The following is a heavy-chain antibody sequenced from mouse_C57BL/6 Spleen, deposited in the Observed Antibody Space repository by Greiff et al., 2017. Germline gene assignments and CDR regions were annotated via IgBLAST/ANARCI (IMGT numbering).Heavy chain of an antibody. CDR3: ARIYDDYDEGDYFDD. Sequence: EVQLVESGGGLVKPGGSLKLSCAASGFTFSSYAMSWVRQTPEKRLEWVATISDGGSYTYYPDNVKGRFTISRDNAKNNLYLQMSHLKSEDTAMYYCARIYDDYDEGDYFDDWGQGTTLTVSS. V-gene: IGHV5-4*01. CDR1: GFTFSSYA. CDR2: ISDGGSYT. J-gene: IGHJ2*01. D-gene: IGHD2-4*01.